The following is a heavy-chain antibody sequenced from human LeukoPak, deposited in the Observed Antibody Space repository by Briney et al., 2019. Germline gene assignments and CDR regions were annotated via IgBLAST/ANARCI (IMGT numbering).Heavy chain of an antibody. CDR1: GGSISSYY. Sequence: PSETLSLTCTVSGGSISSYYWSWIRQPPGKGLEWIGYIYYSGSTNYNPSLKSRVTISVDTSKNQFSLKLSSVTAADTAVYYCARHGAYYYDSSGYYYWFDPWGQGTLVTVSS. D-gene: IGHD3-22*01. V-gene: IGHV4-59*08. CDR2: IYYSGST. J-gene: IGHJ5*02. CDR3: ARHGAYYYDSSGYYYWFDP.